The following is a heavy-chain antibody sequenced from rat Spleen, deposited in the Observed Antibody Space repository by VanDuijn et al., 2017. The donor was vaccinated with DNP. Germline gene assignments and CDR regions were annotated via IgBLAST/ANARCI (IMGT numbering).Heavy chain of an antibody. V-gene: IGHV5-29*01. J-gene: IGHJ1*01. CDR1: GFTFSDYY. D-gene: IGHD1-5*01. CDR3: ARHGNIGTTWYFDF. Sequence: EVQLVESDGGLVQPGRSLKLSCAASGFTFSDYYMAWVRQAPTKGLEWVAMISYDGSDTYYRDSVKGRFTISRDNAKNTQYLQMDSLRSEDTATYYCARHGNIGTTWYFDFWGPGTMVTVSS. CDR2: ISYDGSDT.